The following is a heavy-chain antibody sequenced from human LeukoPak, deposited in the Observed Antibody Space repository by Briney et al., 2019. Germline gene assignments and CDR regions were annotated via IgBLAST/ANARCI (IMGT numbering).Heavy chain of an antibody. Sequence: SGGSLRLSCAASGFTFSSYGMHWVRQAPGKGLKWVAVISYDGSSKYYADSVKGRFTISRDNSKNTLYLQMNSLRAEDTAVYYCAKELGWYCGGDCYSYYYYYGMDVWGQGTTVTVSS. CDR1: GFTFSSYG. V-gene: IGHV3-30*18. CDR2: ISYDGSSK. J-gene: IGHJ6*02. CDR3: AKELGWYCGGDCYSYYYYYGMDV. D-gene: IGHD2-21*02.